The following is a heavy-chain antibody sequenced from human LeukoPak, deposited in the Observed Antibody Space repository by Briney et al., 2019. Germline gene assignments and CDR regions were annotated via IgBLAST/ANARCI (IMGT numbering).Heavy chain of an antibody. J-gene: IGHJ3*02. CDR3: ARMSQGAFDI. CDR2: IYGGGNT. Sequence: QPGGSLRLSCTASGFSFVDYAMSWVRQAPGKGLEWVSIIYGGGNTYYADSVKGRFTISRDNSKNTLYVQMNSLRAEDTAVYYCARMSQGAFDIWGQGTMVTVSS. V-gene: IGHV3-53*01. CDR1: GFSFVDYA.